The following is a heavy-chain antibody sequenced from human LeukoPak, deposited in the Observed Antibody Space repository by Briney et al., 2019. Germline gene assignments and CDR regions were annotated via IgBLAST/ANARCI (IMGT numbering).Heavy chain of an antibody. V-gene: IGHV4-39*01. CDR2: IYYSGNT. CDR3: ARQTGSRLFIPP. J-gene: IGHJ4*02. D-gene: IGHD3-9*01. Sequence: PSETLSLTCTVSGVSISSSNSYWGWIRQPPGKGLEWIGSIYYSGNTYYNASLKSQVSISIDTSKNQFSLRLTSVTAADTAVYYCARQTGSRLFIPPGGQGTLVTVSS. CDR1: GVSISSSNSY.